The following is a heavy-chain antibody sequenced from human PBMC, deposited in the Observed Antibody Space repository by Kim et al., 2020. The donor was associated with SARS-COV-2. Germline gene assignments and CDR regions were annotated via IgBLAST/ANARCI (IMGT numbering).Heavy chain of an antibody. V-gene: IGHV1-18*04. CDR3: ARVTEAGLRPYYYYMDL. CDR2: IGTYNGKT. J-gene: IGHJ6*03. Sequence: YGITWVRQAPGQGLEWLGWIGTYNGKTNYGGKFQGKVTMTRDTSTTTAYMEMRSMRSDDRAVYYCARVTEAGLRPYYYYMDLWGKGTTVTV. D-gene: IGHD2-8*01. CDR1: YG.